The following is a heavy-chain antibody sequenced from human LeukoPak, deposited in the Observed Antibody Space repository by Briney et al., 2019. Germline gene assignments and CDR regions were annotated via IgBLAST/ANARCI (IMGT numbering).Heavy chain of an antibody. J-gene: IGHJ4*02. D-gene: IGHD6-13*01. CDR1: GFTFSSYA. Sequence: QAGGSLRLSCAASGFTFSSYAMSWVRQAPGKGLEWASAISGSGGSTYYADSVKGRFTISRDNSKNTLYLQMNSLRAEDTAVYYCAKTPDRRSWQNYYFDYWGQGTLVTVSS. CDR2: ISGSGGST. CDR3: AKTPDRRSWQNYYFDY. V-gene: IGHV3-23*01.